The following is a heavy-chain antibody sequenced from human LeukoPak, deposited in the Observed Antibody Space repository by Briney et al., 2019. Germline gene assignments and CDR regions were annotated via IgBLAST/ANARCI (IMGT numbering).Heavy chain of an antibody. CDR2: ISGSGDST. CDR1: GFTFSTYA. V-gene: IGHV3-23*01. CDR3: ARDRGRYYDSRGFYWGYYFDS. J-gene: IGHJ4*02. Sequence: PGGSLRLSCAASGFTFSTYALNWVRQAPGKGLEWVSTISGSGDSTYYADSVKGRFTISRDNSKDTLYLQMSSVRVDDTAVYYCARDRGRYYDSRGFYWGYYFDSWGQGILVTAST. D-gene: IGHD3-22*01.